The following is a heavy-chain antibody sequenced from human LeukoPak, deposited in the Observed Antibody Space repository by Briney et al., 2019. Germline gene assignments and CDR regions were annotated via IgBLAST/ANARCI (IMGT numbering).Heavy chain of an antibody. V-gene: IGHV3-73*01. CDR3: ARDFTRWLPGY. J-gene: IGHJ4*02. D-gene: IGHD6-19*01. CDR1: GFTFSGSA. CDR2: IRSKANSYAT. Sequence: GGSLRLSCAASGFTFSGSAMHWVRQASGKGLEWVGRIRSKANSYATAYAASVKGRFTISRDDSKNTAYLQMNSLRTEDTAVYYCARDFTRWLPGYWGQGTLVTVSS.